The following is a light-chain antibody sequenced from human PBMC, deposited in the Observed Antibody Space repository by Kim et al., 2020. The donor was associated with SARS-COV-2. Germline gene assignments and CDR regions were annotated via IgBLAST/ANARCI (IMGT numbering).Light chain of an antibody. CDR3: QQYNNWPPLT. Sequence: VSPGERATLSCRASQSVTSNLAWYQQKPGQAPRLLIYGASTRATGIPARFSGSGSGTEFTLTISSLQSEDFAVYYCQQYNNWPPLTFGGGTKVEIK. V-gene: IGKV3-15*01. J-gene: IGKJ4*01. CDR2: GAS. CDR1: QSVTSN.